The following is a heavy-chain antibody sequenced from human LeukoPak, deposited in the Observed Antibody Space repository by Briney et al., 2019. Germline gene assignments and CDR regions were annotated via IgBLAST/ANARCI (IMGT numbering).Heavy chain of an antibody. J-gene: IGHJ2*01. CDR1: GGSISSYY. Sequence: SETLSLTCTVSGGSISSYYWSWIRQPPGKGLEWVGHIYYLGGTNYNPSLKSRVTISIDTSKNYFSLKLNSVIAADTAVYYCARDRPGSYWYFDLWGRGTLVTVSS. V-gene: IGHV4-59*01. CDR3: ARDRPGSYWYFDL. D-gene: IGHD3-10*01. CDR2: IYYLGGT.